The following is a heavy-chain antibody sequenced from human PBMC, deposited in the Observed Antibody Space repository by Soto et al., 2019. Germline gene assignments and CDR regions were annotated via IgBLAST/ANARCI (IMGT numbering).Heavy chain of an antibody. J-gene: IGHJ6*02. CDR1: GYTFTSYD. Sequence: QVQLVQSGAEVKKPGASVKVYCKASGYTFTSYDINWVRQATGQGLEWVGWMNPNSGNTGYAQKFQGRVTLTRNTSISTAYMELSSLRSEDTAVYYCARWPDGYYYYGMDVWGQGTTVTVSS. V-gene: IGHV1-8*01. CDR3: ARWPDGYYYYGMDV. CDR2: MNPNSGNT.